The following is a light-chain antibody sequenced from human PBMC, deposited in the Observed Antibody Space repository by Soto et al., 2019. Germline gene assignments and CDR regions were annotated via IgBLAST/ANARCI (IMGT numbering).Light chain of an antibody. CDR2: HAS. Sequence: EIVLTQSPANLSLSPGERATLSCRASQSIDSYLASYQQKPGRPPRLLIYHASTRPAANPARFSGSGSGTDFTLTIAGLEPEDFAVYYCQQRGNWPLTFGGGTKVDVK. V-gene: IGKV3-11*01. CDR3: QQRGNWPLT. J-gene: IGKJ4*01. CDR1: QSIDSY.